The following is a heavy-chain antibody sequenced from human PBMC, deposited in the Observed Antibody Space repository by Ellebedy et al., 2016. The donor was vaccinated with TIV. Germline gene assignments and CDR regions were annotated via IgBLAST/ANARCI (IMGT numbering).Heavy chain of an antibody. D-gene: IGHD1-14*01. CDR2: MYYSGST. Sequence: MPSETLSLTFTVSGGSISSTRHDWGWIRQPPGKGLEWVGNMYYSGSTYYNPALKSRVTISGDTSKSQFSLKLSSVTAADTAVYYCARDSGILVYLDVWGKGTTVTVSS. J-gene: IGHJ6*04. CDR3: ARDSGILVYLDV. V-gene: IGHV4-39*07. CDR1: GGSISSTRHD.